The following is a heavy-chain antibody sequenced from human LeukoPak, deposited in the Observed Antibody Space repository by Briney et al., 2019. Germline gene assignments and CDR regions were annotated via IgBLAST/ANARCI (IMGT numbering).Heavy chain of an antibody. CDR1: GFTFSDFY. Sequence: GGSLRLSCAASGFTFSDFYMSWIRQAPGKGLEWVANIKQDGSEKYYVDSVKGRFTISRDNARNSLYLQMNSLRAEDTAVYYCARDRMDVWGQGTTVTVSS. J-gene: IGHJ6*02. V-gene: IGHV3-7*03. CDR3: ARDRMDV. CDR2: IKQDGSEK.